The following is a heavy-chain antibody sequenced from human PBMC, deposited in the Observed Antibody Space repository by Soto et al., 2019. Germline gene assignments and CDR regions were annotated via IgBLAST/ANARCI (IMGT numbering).Heavy chain of an antibody. CDR3: ARDRAVAGTLPGY. CDR1: GFTFSSYA. CDR2: ISYDGSNK. D-gene: IGHD6-19*01. J-gene: IGHJ4*02. Sequence: QVQLVESGGGVVQPGRSLRLSCAASGFTFSSYAMHWVRQAPGKGLEWVAVISYDGSNKYYADSVKGRFTISRDNSKNPLFLQMNSLRAEDTAVYYCARDRAVAGTLPGYWGQGTLVTVSS. V-gene: IGHV3-30-3*01.